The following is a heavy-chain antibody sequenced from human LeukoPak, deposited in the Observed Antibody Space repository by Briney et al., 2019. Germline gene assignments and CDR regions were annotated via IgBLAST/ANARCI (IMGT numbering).Heavy chain of an antibody. CDR3: AKGQRTSCYTDY. Sequence: GGSLRLSCAASGFTFSSYALSGVGQAPGMGLEWVSAISGCGGSTYYADSVKGRFTLFRQNSKNTLYLELNRLSGKESAVYFCAKGQRTSCYTDYWGQGTLVAASS. D-gene: IGHD2-2*02. CDR2: ISGCGGST. V-gene: IGHV3-23*01. CDR1: GFTFSSYA. J-gene: IGHJ4*02.